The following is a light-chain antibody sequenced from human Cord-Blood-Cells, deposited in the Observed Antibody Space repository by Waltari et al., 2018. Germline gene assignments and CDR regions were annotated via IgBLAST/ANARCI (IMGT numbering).Light chain of an antibody. CDR1: SLRSSY. CDR3: NSRDSSVNHVV. CDR2: GKN. V-gene: IGLV3-19*01. J-gene: IGLJ2*01. Sequence: SSELTQDSAVSVALGQPVRITCQGDSLRSSYASWYQQKPGQAPVLVIYGKNNRHSGSPDRFAGSTSGTTASWTITGAQAEDEADYSCNSRDSSVNHVVVGGGTKLTVL.